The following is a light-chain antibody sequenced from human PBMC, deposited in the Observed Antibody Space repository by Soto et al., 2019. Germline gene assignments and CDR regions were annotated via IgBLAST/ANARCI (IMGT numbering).Light chain of an antibody. CDR1: SSDIGGFNY. CDR3: SSYTRSSTVV. CDR2: EVS. Sequence: QSALTQPASVSGSPGQSITISCTGSSSDIGGFNYVSWYQQHPGKAPKLMIYEVSKRPSGDSNRFSGSKSGNTASLTISGHQAEDEADYYCSSYTRSSTVVFGGGTKLTVL. V-gene: IGLV2-14*01. J-gene: IGLJ2*01.